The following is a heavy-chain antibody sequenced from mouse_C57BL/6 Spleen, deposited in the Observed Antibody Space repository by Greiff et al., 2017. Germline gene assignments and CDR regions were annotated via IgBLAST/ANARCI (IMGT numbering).Heavy chain of an antibody. CDR3: ARSLTTTPFAY. D-gene: IGHD1-1*01. V-gene: IGHV1-59*01. CDR2: IDPSDSYP. Sequence: QVQLQQPGAELVRPGTSVKLSCKASGYTFTSYWMHWVKQRPGQGLEWIGVIDPSDSYPNYNQKFKGKATLTVDTSSSPAYMQRSSLTSEDSAVYYCARSLTTTPFAYWGQGTLVTVSA. J-gene: IGHJ3*01. CDR1: GYTFTSYW.